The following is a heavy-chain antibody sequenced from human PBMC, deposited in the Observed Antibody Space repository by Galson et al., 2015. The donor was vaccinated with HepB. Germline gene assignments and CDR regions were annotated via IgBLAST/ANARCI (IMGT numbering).Heavy chain of an antibody. CDR3: AKAEYSSSWYTTLGAFDI. J-gene: IGHJ3*02. CDR2: ISGSGGST. Sequence: SLRLSCAASGFTFSSYAMSWVRQAPGKGLEWVSAISGSGGSTYYADSVKGRFTISRDNSKNTLYLQMNSLRAEDTAVYYCAKAEYSSSWYTTLGAFDIWGQGTMVTVSS. CDR1: GFTFSSYA. D-gene: IGHD6-13*01. V-gene: IGHV3-23*01.